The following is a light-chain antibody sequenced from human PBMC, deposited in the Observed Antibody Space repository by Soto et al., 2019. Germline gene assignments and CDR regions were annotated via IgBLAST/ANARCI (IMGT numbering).Light chain of an antibody. J-gene: IGKJ5*01. V-gene: IGKV3-15*01. Sequence: EIVITQSPATLYVSPGERATLSCRASQSVSSNLAWYQQKPGQAPRILIYGASTRETGIPARFSGSGAGTECTLTINSLQSEDVEVYYCPQRSSWTITFCQGTRLEIK. CDR2: GAS. CDR1: QSVSSN. CDR3: PQRSSWTIT.